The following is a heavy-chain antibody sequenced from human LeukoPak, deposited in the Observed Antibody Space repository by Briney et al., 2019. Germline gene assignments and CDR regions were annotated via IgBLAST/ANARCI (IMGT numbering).Heavy chain of an antibody. CDR2: ITGSGSTT. V-gene: IGHV3-23*01. D-gene: IGHD4-17*01. CDR3: AKAWYGAYIDDY. Sequence: GGSLRLSCAASGFTFSTYAMNWVRQAPGKGLEWVSAITGSGSTTYYAESVRGRFTISRDNSKNTLYLQMNSLRAEDTAVYFCAKAWYGAYIDDYWGQGTLVTVSS. J-gene: IGHJ4*02. CDR1: GFTFSTYA.